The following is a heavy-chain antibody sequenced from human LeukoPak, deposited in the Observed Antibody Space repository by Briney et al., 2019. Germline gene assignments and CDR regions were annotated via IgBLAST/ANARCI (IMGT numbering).Heavy chain of an antibody. CDR1: QFTFSSHA. CDR3: ARGGTYYYQYYYMDV. CDR2: MSFDGSHI. Sequence: PGGSLRLSCAASQFTFSSHAMNWVRQARGKGLDWVAVMSFDGSHIYYADSVKGRFTISRDNSNNTLFLQMNSLNADDTAVYYCARGGTYYYQYYYMDVWGRRTTVTVSS. V-gene: IGHV3-30*01. D-gene: IGHD3-16*01. J-gene: IGHJ6*03.